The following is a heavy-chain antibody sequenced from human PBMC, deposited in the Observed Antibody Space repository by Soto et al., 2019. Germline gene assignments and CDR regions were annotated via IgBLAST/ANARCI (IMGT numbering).Heavy chain of an antibody. CDR1: GFTFSNYY. V-gene: IGHV3-74*01. CDR2: VNSDESST. Sequence: EVQLVESGGGLVQPGGSLILSCAASGFTFSNYYMHWVRQAPGKGLVWVSRVNSDESSTSYADSVKGRFTISRDNAKKTLYLQMNSLRAEDTAVYYCAREGDGTTGYYQDYWGHGTLVTVSS. CDR3: AREGDGTTGYYQDY. J-gene: IGHJ4*01. D-gene: IGHD3-22*01.